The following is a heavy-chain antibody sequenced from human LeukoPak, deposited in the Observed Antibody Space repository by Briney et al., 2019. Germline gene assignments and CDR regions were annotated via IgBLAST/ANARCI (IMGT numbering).Heavy chain of an antibody. CDR3: ARGYSGSYFGNTDY. J-gene: IGHJ4*02. CDR1: GYTFTGYY. D-gene: IGHD1-26*01. V-gene: IGHV1-2*02. Sequence: ASVKVSCKASGYTFTGYYMHWVRQAPEQGLEWMGWINPNSGGTNYAQKFQGRVTMTRDTSISTAYMELSRLRSDDTAVYYCARGYSGSYFGNTDYWGQGTLVTVSS. CDR2: INPNSGGT.